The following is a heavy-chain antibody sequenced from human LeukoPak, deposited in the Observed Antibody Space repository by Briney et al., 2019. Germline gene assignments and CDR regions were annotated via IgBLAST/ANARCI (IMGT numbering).Heavy chain of an antibody. Sequence: GRSLRLSCAASGFTFDDYAMHWVRQAPGKGLEWVSGISWNSGSIGYADSVKGRFTISRDNAKNSLYLQMNGLRAEDTALYYCAKDWIAGGWYEAFDIWGQGTMVTVSS. CDR3: AKDWIAGGWYEAFDI. V-gene: IGHV3-9*01. CDR1: GFTFDDYA. CDR2: ISWNSGSI. J-gene: IGHJ3*02. D-gene: IGHD6-19*01.